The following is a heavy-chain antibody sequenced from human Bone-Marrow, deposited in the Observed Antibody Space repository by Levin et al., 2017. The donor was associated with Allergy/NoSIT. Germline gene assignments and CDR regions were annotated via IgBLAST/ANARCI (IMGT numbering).Heavy chain of an antibody. V-gene: IGHV3-7*03. CDR3: AREGLHFMDV. CDR1: GYNFDVHW. Sequence: PGGSLRLSCEGFGYNFDVHWMSWVRQAPGKGLEWVANIKHDGSVTYYVDSVKGRFTISRDNAKVYLQMNSLRVEATAVYFCAREGLHFMDVWGKGTTVTVSS. J-gene: IGHJ6*03. CDR2: IKHDGSVT.